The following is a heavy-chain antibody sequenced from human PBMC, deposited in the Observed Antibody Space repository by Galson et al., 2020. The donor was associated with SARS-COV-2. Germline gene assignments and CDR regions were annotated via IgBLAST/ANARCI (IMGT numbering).Heavy chain of an antibody. Sequence: GGSLRLSCAASGFTFSDSPMHWVRQASGRGLEWVGRIRSKANNYATAYAASVKGRFTISRDDSENTAYLQMHSLKTEDTAVYYCTRVPPYSSSFGDAFDIWGQGTMVTVSS. CDR2: IRSKANNYAT. CDR3: TRVPPYSSSFGDAFDI. V-gene: IGHV3-73*01. J-gene: IGHJ3*02. D-gene: IGHD6-6*01. CDR1: GFTFSDSP.